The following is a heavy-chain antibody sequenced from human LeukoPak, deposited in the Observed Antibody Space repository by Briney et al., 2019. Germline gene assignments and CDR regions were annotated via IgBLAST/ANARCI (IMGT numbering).Heavy chain of an antibody. CDR1: GFTFSSYA. D-gene: IGHD1-26*01. CDR2: ISGSGGST. CDR3: ASRSGSYSGGSPREDAFDI. Sequence: PGGSLRLSCAASGFTFSSYAMSWVRQAPGKGLEWVSAISGSGGSTYYADSVKGRFTISRDNAKNSLYLQMNSLRAEDTAVYYCASRSGSYSGGSPREDAFDIWGQGTMVTVSS. J-gene: IGHJ3*02. V-gene: IGHV3-23*01.